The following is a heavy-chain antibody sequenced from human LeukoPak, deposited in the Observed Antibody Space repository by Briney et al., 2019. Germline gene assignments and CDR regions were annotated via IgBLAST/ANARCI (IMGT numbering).Heavy chain of an antibody. Sequence: GGSLRLSCADSGFTFSSHWMHWVRQAPGKGLVWVSRIKYDASSTSYADSVKGRFTISRDNSKNILYLQMGSLRVEDMAVYYCASASMYCTSVGCPTGNFWGRGTLVTVSS. J-gene: IGHJ4*02. CDR1: GFTFSSHW. CDR2: IKYDASST. D-gene: IGHD2-8*02. CDR3: ASASMYCTSVGCPTGNF. V-gene: IGHV3-74*01.